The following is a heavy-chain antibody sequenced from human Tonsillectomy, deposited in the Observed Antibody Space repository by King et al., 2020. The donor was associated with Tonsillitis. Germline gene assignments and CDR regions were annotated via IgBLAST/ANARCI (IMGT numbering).Heavy chain of an antibody. Sequence: VQLVESGGGLVQRGGSLRLSCAASGFTFSNHWMHWVRQAPGKGLVWVSRINSDGKTTTYADSVKGRFTIYRDNAKNTLYLQMNSLRAEDTAVYYCARVSSGATVAQIVGAPFEYWGQGILVTVSS. CDR2: INSDGKTT. CDR3: ARVSSGATVAQIVGAPFEY. CDR1: GFTFSNHW. V-gene: IGHV3-74*03. D-gene: IGHD1-26*01. J-gene: IGHJ4*02.